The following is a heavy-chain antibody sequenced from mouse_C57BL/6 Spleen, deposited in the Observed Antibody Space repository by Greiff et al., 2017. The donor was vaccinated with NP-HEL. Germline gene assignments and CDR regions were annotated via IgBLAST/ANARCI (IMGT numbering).Heavy chain of an antibody. CDR2: INPNNGGT. J-gene: IGHJ3*01. CDR3: ARWGTTAAY. D-gene: IGHD1-2*01. V-gene: IGHV1-26*01. Sequence: EVQLQQSGPELVKPGASVKISCKASGYTFTDYYMNWVKQSHGKSLEWIGDINPNNGGTSYNQKFKGKATLTVDKSSSTAYMELRSLTSEDSAVYYCARWGTTAAYWGQGTLVTVSA. CDR1: GYTFTDYY.